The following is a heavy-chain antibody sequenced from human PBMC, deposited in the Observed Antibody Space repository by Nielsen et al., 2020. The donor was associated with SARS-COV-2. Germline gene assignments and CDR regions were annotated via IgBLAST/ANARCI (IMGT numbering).Heavy chain of an antibody. V-gene: IGHV4-4*02. D-gene: IGHD2-2*01. CDR3: ARASQYCSSTSCSHGGAYYYYYYMDV. Sequence: PGKGLEWIGEIYHSGSTNYHPSLKSRVTISVDKSKNQFSLKLSSVTAADTAVYYCARASQYCSSTSCSHGGAYYYYYYMDVWGKGTTVTVSS. CDR2: IYHSGST. J-gene: IGHJ6*03.